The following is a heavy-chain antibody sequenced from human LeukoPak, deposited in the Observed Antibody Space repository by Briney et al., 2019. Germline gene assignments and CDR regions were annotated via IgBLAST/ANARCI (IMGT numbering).Heavy chain of an antibody. CDR1: GFTFSSYS. D-gene: IGHD2-2*01. J-gene: IGHJ4*02. Sequence: PGGSLRLSCAASGFTFSSYSMNWVRQAPGKGLEWVSYISSSSTTIYYADSVKGHFTISRDNARNSLYLQMNSLRVEDTAVYYCARGPFTNAHYFTTGAREPWPPSPQ. V-gene: IGHV3-48*04. CDR3: ARGPFTNAHYFTT. CDR2: ISSSSTTI.